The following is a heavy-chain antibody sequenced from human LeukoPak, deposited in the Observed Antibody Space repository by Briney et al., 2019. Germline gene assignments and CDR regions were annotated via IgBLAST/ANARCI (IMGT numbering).Heavy chain of an antibody. Sequence: SETLSLTCTVSGGSISRYYWSWIRQPPGKGLEGIGYFYYSGSTNYNPSLKSRVTFSVDTSKNQFSLKLISVTAADTAVYYCARGHVDYPLDSWGQGILVAVSS. V-gene: IGHV4-59*08. CDR1: GGSISRYY. CDR3: ARGHVDYPLDS. D-gene: IGHD4-17*01. J-gene: IGHJ4*02. CDR2: FYYSGST.